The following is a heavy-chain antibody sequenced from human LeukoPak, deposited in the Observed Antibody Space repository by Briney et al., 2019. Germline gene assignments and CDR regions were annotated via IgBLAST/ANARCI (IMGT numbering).Heavy chain of an antibody. CDR1: GYTFTGYY. CDR2: INPNSGGT. V-gene: IGHV1-2*02. J-gene: IGHJ3*02. Sequence: ASVKVSCKASGYTFTGYYMHWVRQAPGQGLEWMGWINPNSGGTNYAQKFQGRVTMTRDTSISTAYMELSRLRSDDTAVYYCARVGVVVRGVIFDAFDIWGQGTMVTVSS. D-gene: IGHD3-10*01. CDR3: ARVGVVVRGVIFDAFDI.